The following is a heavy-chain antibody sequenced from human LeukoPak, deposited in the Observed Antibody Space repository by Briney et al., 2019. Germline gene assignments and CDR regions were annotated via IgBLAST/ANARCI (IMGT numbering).Heavy chain of an antibody. CDR3: ARAFPAYDYVSSL. D-gene: IGHD3-16*01. CDR1: GYTFTGYY. CDR2: INPNSGGT. J-gene: IGHJ4*02. Sequence: ASVKVSCKASGYTFTGYYMHWVRQAPGQGLEWMGWINPNSGGTNYAQKFQGRVTITADESTSTAYMELSSLRSEDTAVYYCARAFPAYDYVSSLWGQGTLVTVSS. V-gene: IGHV1-2*02.